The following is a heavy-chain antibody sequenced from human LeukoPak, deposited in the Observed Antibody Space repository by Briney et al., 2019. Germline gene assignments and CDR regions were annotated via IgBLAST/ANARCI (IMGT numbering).Heavy chain of an antibody. CDR2: ISGSGSTI. CDR3: ARDLWASSGWPYYFDY. J-gene: IGHJ4*02. V-gene: IGHV3-48*03. Sequence: PGGSLRLSCAASGFTFSNYEINWVRQAPGKGLEWVSYISGSGSTIYYADSVKGRFTISRDNSKNTLYLQMNSLRAEDTAVYYCARDLWASSGWPYYFDYWGQGTLVTVSS. D-gene: IGHD6-19*01. CDR1: GFTFSNYE.